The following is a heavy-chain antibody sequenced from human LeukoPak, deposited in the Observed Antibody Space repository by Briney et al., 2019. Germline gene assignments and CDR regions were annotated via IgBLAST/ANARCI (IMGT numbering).Heavy chain of an antibody. V-gene: IGHV1-8*01. D-gene: IGHD1-26*01. J-gene: IGHJ4*02. CDR2: MNPNSGNT. Sequence: GASVKVSCKASGYTFTSYDINWVRQATGQGLEWMGWMNPNSGNTGYAQKFQGRVTMTRNTSISTAYMELSSLRSEDTAVYYCATSSESYSVIDYWGQGTLVTVSS. CDR1: GYTFTSYD. CDR3: ATSSESYSVIDY.